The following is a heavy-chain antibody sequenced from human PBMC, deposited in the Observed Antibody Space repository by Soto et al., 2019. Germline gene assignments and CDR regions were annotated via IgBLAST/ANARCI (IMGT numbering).Heavy chain of an antibody. J-gene: IGHJ6*02. CDR3: ARGAYGGNRYYYYYYGMDV. V-gene: IGHV3-48*03. CDR2: ISSSGSTI. D-gene: IGHD2-15*01. Sequence: ESGGGLVQPGGSLRLSCAASGFTFSSYEMNWVRQAPGKGLEWVSYISSSGSTIYYADSVKGRFTISRDNAKNSLYLQMNSLRAEDTAVYYCARGAYGGNRYYYYYYGMDVWGQGTTVTVSS. CDR1: GFTFSSYE.